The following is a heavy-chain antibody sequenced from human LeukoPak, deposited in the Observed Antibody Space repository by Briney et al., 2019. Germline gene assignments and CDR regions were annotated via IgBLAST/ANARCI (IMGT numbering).Heavy chain of an antibody. Sequence: ASVKVSCKASGGTFSSYAISWVRQAPGQGLEWMGIINPSGGSTSYAQKFQGRVTMTRDTSTSTVYMELSSLRSEDTAVYYCARDYYDSSGPFDPWGQGTLVTVSS. V-gene: IGHV1-46*01. D-gene: IGHD3-22*01. CDR3: ARDYYDSSGPFDP. J-gene: IGHJ5*02. CDR2: INPSGGST. CDR1: GGTFSSYA.